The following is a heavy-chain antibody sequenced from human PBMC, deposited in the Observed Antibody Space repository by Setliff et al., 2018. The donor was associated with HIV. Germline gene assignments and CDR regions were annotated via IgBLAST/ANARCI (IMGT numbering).Heavy chain of an antibody. CDR3: ARVVVERATIFDF. J-gene: IGHJ4*02. V-gene: IGHV4-4*07. Sequence: SETLSLTCTVSGASISSYYWNWFRQPAGKGLESLGRIYTSGNMIYNPSLKSRVTMSVDTSEDQFSLKLSSVTAADTAVYYCARVVVERATIFDFWGPGTLVTVSS. CDR1: GASISSYY. CDR2: IYTSGNM. D-gene: IGHD5-12*01.